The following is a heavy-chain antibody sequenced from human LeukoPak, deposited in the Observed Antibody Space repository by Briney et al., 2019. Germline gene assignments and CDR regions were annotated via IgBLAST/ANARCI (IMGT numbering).Heavy chain of an antibody. V-gene: IGHV3-66*01. CDR2: TYSGGST. D-gene: IGHD6-6*01. J-gene: IGHJ3*02. Sequence: GGSLRLSCAASGFTVSSNYMTWVRQAPGKGLEWVSVTYSGGSTYYAVSVKGRFTISRDNSKNTLYLQMNSLRAEDTAVYYCARDLGPHSSSPNSGAFDIWGQGTMVTVSS. CDR1: GFTVSSNY. CDR3: ARDLGPHSSSPNSGAFDI.